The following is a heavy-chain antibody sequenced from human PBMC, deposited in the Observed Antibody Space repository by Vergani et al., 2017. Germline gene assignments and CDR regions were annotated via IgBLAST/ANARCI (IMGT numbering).Heavy chain of an antibody. D-gene: IGHD2-15*01. CDR1: GYTFSTYG. CDR3: ARDLIENATYGRSGY. CDR2: ISAYNGNT. V-gene: IGHV1-18*01. Sequence: QVQLVQSGAEVKKPGASVKVSCKASGYTFSTYGISWVRQAPGQGLEWMGWISAYNGNTNYPEKFQGRLTMTTDTSTRTAYMELRSLRSDDTAVYHCARDLIENATYGRSGYWDPGTLVTVSS. J-gene: IGHJ1*01.